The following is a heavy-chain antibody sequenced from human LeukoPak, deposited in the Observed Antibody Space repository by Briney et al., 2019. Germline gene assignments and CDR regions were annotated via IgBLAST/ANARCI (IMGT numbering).Heavy chain of an antibody. V-gene: IGHV3-74*01. CDR1: GFTFSSYG. CDR3: VSRFADY. D-gene: IGHD3-3*01. J-gene: IGHJ4*02. Sequence: GGSLRPSCAASGFTFSSYGMHWVRQSPGKGLVWVSRINPDGSATTYADSVKGRFTISRDNAKNTLYLQMNSLRAEDTAVYYCVSRFADYWGQGTLVTVSS. CDR2: INPDGSAT.